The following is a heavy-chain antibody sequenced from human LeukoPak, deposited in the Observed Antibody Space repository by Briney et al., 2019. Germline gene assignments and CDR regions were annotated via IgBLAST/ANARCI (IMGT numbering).Heavy chain of an antibody. CDR1: GGSFSGYS. CDR3: ARGRTDSSEIVY. CDR2: IDHSGST. J-gene: IGHJ4*02. D-gene: IGHD6-6*01. V-gene: IGHV4-34*01. Sequence: SETLSLTCAVYGGSFSGYSWSWIRQPPGKGLEWIGEIDHSGSTNYNPSLKSRVTISIDRSKKQFSLKLTSVTAAGTAVYYCARGRTDSSEIVYWGQGTLVTVSS.